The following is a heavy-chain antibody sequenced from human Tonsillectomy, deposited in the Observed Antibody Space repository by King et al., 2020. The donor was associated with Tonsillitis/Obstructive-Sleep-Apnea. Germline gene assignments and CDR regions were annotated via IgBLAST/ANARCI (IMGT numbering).Heavy chain of an antibody. D-gene: IGHD3-10*01. Sequence: EVQLVESGGGLIQPGGSLRLSCAASGFTVSSSYMTWVRQAPGKGLEWVSVIYSGANTYYADSVKGRSTISSDNSKNKLYLQMNSLRAEDTAVYYCARCRGNTMVQSWGQGTLVTVSS. CDR2: IYSGANT. V-gene: IGHV3-53*01. CDR3: ARCRGNTMVQS. CDR1: GFTVSSSY. J-gene: IGHJ5*02.